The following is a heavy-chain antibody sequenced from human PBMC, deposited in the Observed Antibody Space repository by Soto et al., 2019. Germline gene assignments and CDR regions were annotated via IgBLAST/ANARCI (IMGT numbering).Heavy chain of an antibody. CDR1: GGSISSSSYY. Sequence: SETLSLTCTVSGGSISSSSYYWGWIRQPPGKGLEWIGSIYYSWSTYYNPSLKSRVTISVDTSKNQFSLKLSSVTAADTAVYYCARLWSLEWRRLGSYFDYWGQGTLVTVSS. D-gene: IGHD5-12*01. V-gene: IGHV4-39*01. J-gene: IGHJ4*02. CDR3: ARLWSLEWRRLGSYFDY. CDR2: IYYSWST.